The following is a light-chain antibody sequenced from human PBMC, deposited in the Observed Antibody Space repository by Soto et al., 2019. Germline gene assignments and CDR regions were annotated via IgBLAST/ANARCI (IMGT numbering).Light chain of an antibody. V-gene: IGKV3-20*01. CDR1: QSVSNNY. Sequence: EIVLTQSPGTLSLSPGERATLSCRASQSVSNNYLAWYQQKPGQAPRLRIYGASNRATGIPDRFSVSVSGTDFTLTISRLEPEDLSVYYCQQYGSSVLTFGGGTKVDIK. CDR3: QQYGSSVLT. J-gene: IGKJ4*01. CDR2: GAS.